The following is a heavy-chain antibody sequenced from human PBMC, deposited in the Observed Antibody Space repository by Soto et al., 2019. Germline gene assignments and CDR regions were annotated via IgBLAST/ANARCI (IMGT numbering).Heavy chain of an antibody. CDR1: GFTFSSYA. CDR3: AREASSTYDFWSGHYFDY. V-gene: IGHV3-30-3*01. D-gene: IGHD3-3*01. Sequence: QVQLVESGGGVVQPGRSLRLSCAASGFTFSSYAMHWVRQAPGKGLEWVAVISYDGSNKYYADSVKGRFTISRDNSKNTLYLQMNSLRAEDTAVYYCAREASSTYDFWSGHYFDYWGQGTLVTVSS. J-gene: IGHJ4*02. CDR2: ISYDGSNK.